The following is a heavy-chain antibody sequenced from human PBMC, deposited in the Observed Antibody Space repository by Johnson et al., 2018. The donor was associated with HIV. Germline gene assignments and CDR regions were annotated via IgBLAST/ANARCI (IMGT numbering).Heavy chain of an antibody. CDR3: AKEKLELRTGDAFDI. D-gene: IGHD1-7*01. CDR1: GFTFSNAW. Sequence: EVLLLESGGGLVKPGGSLRLSCAASGFTFSNAWMSWVRQAPGKGLEWVGRIKSKTDGGTTDYAAPVKGRFTISRDDSKNTLYLQMNSLKTEDTAVYYCAKEKLELRTGDAFDIWGQGTMVTVSS. J-gene: IGHJ3*02. CDR2: IKSKTDGGTT. V-gene: IGHV3-15*01.